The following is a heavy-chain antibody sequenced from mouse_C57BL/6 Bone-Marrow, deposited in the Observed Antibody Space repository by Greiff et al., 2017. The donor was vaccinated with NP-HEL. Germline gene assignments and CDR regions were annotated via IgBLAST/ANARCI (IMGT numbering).Heavy chain of an antibody. D-gene: IGHD1-1*01. CDR3: ARRTYGYGSSYAFDY. CDR1: GFTFSSYT. J-gene: IGHJ2*01. Sequence: EVKLVESGGGLVKPGGSLKLSCAASGFTFSSYTMSWVRQTPEKRLEWVATISGGGGNTYYPDSVKGRFTISRDNAKNTLYLQMSSLRSEDTAWYYCARRTYGYGSSYAFDYWGQGTTLTVSS. V-gene: IGHV5-9*01. CDR2: ISGGGGNT.